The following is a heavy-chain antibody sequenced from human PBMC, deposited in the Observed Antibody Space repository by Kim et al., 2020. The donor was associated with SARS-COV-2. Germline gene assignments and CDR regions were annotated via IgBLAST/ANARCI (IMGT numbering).Heavy chain of an antibody. Sequence: GGSLRLSCAASGFTFSSYAMSWVRQAPGKGLEWVSAISGSGGSTYYADSVKGRFTISRDNSKNTLYLQMNSLRAEDTAVYYCAKDCDRDSSSWYLSSGGMDVWGQGTTVTVSS. CDR3: AKDCDRDSSSWYLSSGGMDV. V-gene: IGHV3-23*01. J-gene: IGHJ6*02. D-gene: IGHD6-13*01. CDR2: ISGSGGST. CDR1: GFTFSSYA.